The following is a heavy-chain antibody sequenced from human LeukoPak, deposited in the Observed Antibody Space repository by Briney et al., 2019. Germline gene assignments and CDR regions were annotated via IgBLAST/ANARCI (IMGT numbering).Heavy chain of an antibody. CDR1: GYSFTSYW. J-gene: IGHJ3*02. V-gene: IGHV5-51*01. Sequence: GESLKISCKGSGYSFTSYWIGWVRQMPGKGLEWMGIIYPGDSETRYSPSFQGQVTISADKTISTAYLQWSSLKASDTAMYYCARPVAAADPYDAFDIWGQGTMVTVSS. CDR3: ARPVAAADPYDAFDI. CDR2: IYPGDSET. D-gene: IGHD6-13*01.